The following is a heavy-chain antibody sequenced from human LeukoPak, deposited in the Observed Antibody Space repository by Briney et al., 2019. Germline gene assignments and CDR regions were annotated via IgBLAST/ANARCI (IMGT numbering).Heavy chain of an antibody. Sequence: QPGGSLRLSCAASGFTFSDYAMSWDRRAPGKGLEWVSSITGSGSRTYYTDSVKGRFTISRDNSKNTLYLQMNSLRADETAVYYCASRPRADIGPLDFWAQGTLVTVSS. J-gene: IGHJ4*02. V-gene: IGHV3-23*01. CDR1: GFTFSDYA. D-gene: IGHD1-14*01. CDR2: ITGSGSRT. CDR3: ASRPRADIGPLDF.